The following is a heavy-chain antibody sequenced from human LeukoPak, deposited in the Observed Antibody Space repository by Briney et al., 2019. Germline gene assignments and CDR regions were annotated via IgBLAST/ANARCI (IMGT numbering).Heavy chain of an antibody. CDR2: ISYDGSNK. V-gene: IGHV3-30*18. CDR1: GFTFSSYG. CDR3: AKDYCSSTSCPNY. J-gene: IGHJ4*02. Sequence: GRSLRLSCAASGFTFSSYGMHWVRQAPGKGLEWVAVISYDGSNKYYADSVKGRFTISRDNSKYTLYLQMNSLRAEDTAVYYCAKDYCSSTSCPNYWGQGTLVTVSS. D-gene: IGHD2-2*01.